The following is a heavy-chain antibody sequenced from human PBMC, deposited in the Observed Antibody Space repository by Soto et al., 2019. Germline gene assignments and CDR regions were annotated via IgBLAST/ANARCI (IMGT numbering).Heavy chain of an antibody. CDR2: ISSSSSTI. CDR3: ARGPLRYFDWLFPADY. CDR1: GFTFSSYS. Sequence: GGSLRLSCAASGFTFSSYSMNWVRQAPGKGLEWVSYISSSSSTIYYADSVKGRFTISRDNAKNSLYLQMNSLRAEDTAVYYCARGPLRYFDWLFPADYWGQGTLVTVSS. D-gene: IGHD3-9*01. V-gene: IGHV3-48*01. J-gene: IGHJ4*02.